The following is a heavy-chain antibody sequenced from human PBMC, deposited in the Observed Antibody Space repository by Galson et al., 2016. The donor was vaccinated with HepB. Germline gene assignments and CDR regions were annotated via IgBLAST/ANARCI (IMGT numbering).Heavy chain of an antibody. CDR2: IRSKANNYAT. Sequence: SLRLSCAASDFTFSGSTMHWVRQASGKGLEWVGRIRSKANNYATTYAASVKGRFTLSRDDSRNSLYLQMNSLRVEDTAVYYCACNRRGVFLLDCWGQGTLVTVSS. V-gene: IGHV3-73*01. CDR1: DFTFSGST. J-gene: IGHJ4*02. D-gene: IGHD3-10*01. CDR3: ACNRRGVFLLDC.